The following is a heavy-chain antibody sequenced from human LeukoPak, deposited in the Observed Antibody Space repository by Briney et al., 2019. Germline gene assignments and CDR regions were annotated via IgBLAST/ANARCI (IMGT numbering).Heavy chain of an antibody. V-gene: IGHV1-18*01. J-gene: IGHJ5*02. D-gene: IGHD2-2*01. CDR3: VRGGYCSSTTCLFGDNWFDP. Sequence: ASVKVSCKASGYTFTSYGINWVRQAPGQGLEWIGWISAYNGNTNYAQKLQGRVTMTTDTSTSTAYMELRSLRSDDTAVYYCVRGGYCSSTTCLFGDNWFDPWGQGTLVTVSS. CDR2: ISAYNGNT. CDR1: GYTFTSYG.